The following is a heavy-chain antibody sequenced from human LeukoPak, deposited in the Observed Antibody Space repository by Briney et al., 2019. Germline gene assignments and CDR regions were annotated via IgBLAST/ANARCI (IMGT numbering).Heavy chain of an antibody. CDR1: GGSISRYY. Sequence: SAPLSLTCTVSGGSISRYYWSWLREPPGKGLEGTGYFYYSGSTNYNPPLKSRVTISVDTSKNQFSLKLSSVTAADTAVYYCAREMGYCSSTSCLNYYFDYWGQGTLVTVSS. D-gene: IGHD2-2*01. J-gene: IGHJ4*02. CDR2: FYYSGST. CDR3: AREMGYCSSTSCLNYYFDY. V-gene: IGHV4-59*01.